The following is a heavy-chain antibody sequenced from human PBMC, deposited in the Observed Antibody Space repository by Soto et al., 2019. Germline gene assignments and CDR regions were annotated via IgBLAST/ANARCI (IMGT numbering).Heavy chain of an antibody. V-gene: IGHV4-30-4*01. CDR1: GGSISSGDYY. Sequence: SETLSLTCPVSGGSISSGDYYWSWIRKPPGKGLEWIGYIYYSGSTYYNPSLKSRVTISVDTSKNQFSLKLSSVTAADTAVYYCAREGIAAAGTLYYWGQGTLVTVSS. J-gene: IGHJ4*02. CDR3: AREGIAAAGTLYY. D-gene: IGHD6-13*01. CDR2: IYYSGST.